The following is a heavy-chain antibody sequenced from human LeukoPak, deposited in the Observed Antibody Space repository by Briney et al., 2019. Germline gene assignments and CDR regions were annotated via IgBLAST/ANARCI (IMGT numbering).Heavy chain of an antibody. J-gene: IGHJ5*02. CDR1: GGSISSYY. V-gene: IGHV4-59*08. CDR2: IYYSGST. Sequence: PSETLSLTCTVSGGSISSYYWSWIRQPPGKGLEWIGYIYYSGSTNYNPSLKSRVTISVDTSKNQFSLKLSSVTAADTAVYYCARLDSTNSGFDPWGQGTLVTVSS. D-gene: IGHD1-1*01. CDR3: ARLDSTNSGFDP.